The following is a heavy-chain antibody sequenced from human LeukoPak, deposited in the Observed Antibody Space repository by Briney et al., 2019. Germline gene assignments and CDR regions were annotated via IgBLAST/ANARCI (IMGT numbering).Heavy chain of an antibody. CDR3: ARSSSSGWHNYYYYYMDV. V-gene: IGHV4-39*07. J-gene: IGHJ6*03. Sequence: SETLSLTCTVSGGSISSSSYYWGWIRQPPGKGLEWIGSIYYSGSTYYNPSLKSRVTISVDTSKNQFSLKLSSVTAADTAVYYCARSSSSGWHNYYYYYMDVWGKGTTVTVSS. CDR2: IYYSGST. CDR1: GGSISSSSYY. D-gene: IGHD6-19*01.